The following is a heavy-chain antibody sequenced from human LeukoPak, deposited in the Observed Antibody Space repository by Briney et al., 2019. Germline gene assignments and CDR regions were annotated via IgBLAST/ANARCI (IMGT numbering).Heavy chain of an antibody. CDR3: ARDSVYATNWYDP. J-gene: IGHJ5*02. CDR1: GASISSSN. D-gene: IGHD2-8*01. CDR2: ITFSGGT. Sequence: SETLSLTCTVSGASISSSNWNWIRQAPGKGLEWIGYITFSGGTNYHPSLGSRVTISLDMSKNQFSLKLTSVTAADTAIYYCARDSVYATNWYDPWGQGTRVTVSS. V-gene: IGHV4-59*01.